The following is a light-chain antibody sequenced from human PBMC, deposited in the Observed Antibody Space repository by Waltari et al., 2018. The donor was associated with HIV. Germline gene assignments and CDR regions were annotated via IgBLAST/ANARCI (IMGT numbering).Light chain of an antibody. J-gene: IGLJ2*01. Sequence: SELTQDPAVSVALGQTVRITCQGDSPRSYYASWYQQKPGQAPVLVIYGKNNRPSGIPDRFSGSSSGNTASLTITGAQAEDEADYYCNSRDNNDNHVVFGGGTKVTVL. CDR2: GKN. CDR1: SPRSYY. CDR3: NSRDNNDNHVV. V-gene: IGLV3-19*01.